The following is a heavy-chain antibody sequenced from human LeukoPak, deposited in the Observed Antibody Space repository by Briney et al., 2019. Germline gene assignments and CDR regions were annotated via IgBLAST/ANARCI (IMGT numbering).Heavy chain of an antibody. J-gene: IGHJ4*02. Sequence: PGGSLRLSCAASGFTFSSYTVNWVRQAPGKGLEWVSSISSRSSYIYYADSVKGRFTISRDNANNSLYLQMNSLRAEDTAVYYCAKDLESAYDCSGYYSPFDSWAQGTLVTVSS. V-gene: IGHV3-21*01. CDR1: GFTFSSYT. D-gene: IGHD3-22*01. CDR2: ISSRSSYI. CDR3: AKDLESAYDCSGYYSPFDS.